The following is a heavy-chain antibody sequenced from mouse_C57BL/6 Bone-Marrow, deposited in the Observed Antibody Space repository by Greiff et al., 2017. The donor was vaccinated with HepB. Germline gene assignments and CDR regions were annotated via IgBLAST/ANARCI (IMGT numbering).Heavy chain of an antibody. CDR2: SRNKANDYTT. CDR1: GFTFSDFY. D-gene: IGHD4-1*01. V-gene: IGHV7-1*01. J-gene: IGHJ3*01. CDR3: ARGPNWDWFAY. Sequence: EVNVVESGGGLVQSGRSLRLSCATSGFTFSDFYMEWVRQAPGKGLEWIAASRNKANDYTTEYSASVKGRFIVSRDTSQSILYLQMNALRAEDTAIYYCARGPNWDWFAYWGQGTLVTVSA.